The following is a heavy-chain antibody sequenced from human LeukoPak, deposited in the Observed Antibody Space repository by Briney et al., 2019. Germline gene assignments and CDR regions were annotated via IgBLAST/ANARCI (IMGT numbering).Heavy chain of an antibody. CDR2: IYYSGST. CDR3: ARRAYSSGWYGPIDY. Sequence: PSETLSLTCSVCGGSISSSSYSWGWVRQPPGKGLEWIGSIYYSGSTYYNPSLKSRVTISVDTSKNQFSLKLSSVTAADTAVYYCARRAYSSGWYGPIDYWGQGTLVTVSS. J-gene: IGHJ4*02. D-gene: IGHD6-19*01. CDR1: GGSISSSSYS. V-gene: IGHV4-39*01.